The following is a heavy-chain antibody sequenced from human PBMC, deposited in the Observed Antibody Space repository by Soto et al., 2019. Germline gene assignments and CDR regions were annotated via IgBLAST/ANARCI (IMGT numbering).Heavy chain of an antibody. CDR1: GGTFSSYA. Sequence: QVQLVQSGAEVKKPGSSVKVSCKASGGTFSSYAISWVRQAPGQGLEWMGGIIPIFGTANYAQKFQGRVTITADECTSTAYMELSSLRSEDTALYYCARDRGYSYGENWFDPWGQGTLVTVSS. CDR3: ARDRGYSYGENWFDP. D-gene: IGHD5-18*01. CDR2: IIPIFGTA. J-gene: IGHJ5*02. V-gene: IGHV1-69*01.